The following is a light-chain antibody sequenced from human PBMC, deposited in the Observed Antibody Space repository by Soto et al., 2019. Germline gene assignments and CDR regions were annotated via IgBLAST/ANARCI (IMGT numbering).Light chain of an antibody. CDR2: GTS. Sequence: DIQMTQSPSFLSASVGDRVTISCRASQAINTYLNWYQQKPGKAPKLLIYGTSDLQNGVPSRFSAGGPGPDFPHTISSLQHEDFATYYCHQSYSTLLITFGQGTRLEV. CDR1: QAINTY. CDR3: HQSYSTLLIT. J-gene: IGKJ5*01. V-gene: IGKV1-39*01.